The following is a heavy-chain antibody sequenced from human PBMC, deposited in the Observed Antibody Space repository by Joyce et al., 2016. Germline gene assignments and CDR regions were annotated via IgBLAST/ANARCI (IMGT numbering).Heavy chain of an antibody. Sequence: QVHLVQSGAEVKKPGASVKVSCKASGYSFSDSYIHWVRQAPGQGLQWMGRINPDRGGTNYAQKFQGRVTLTRDASISTVYMEVSRLRSDDTAVYFCARGPMPPYAFDVWGQGTLVTVSA. CDR3: ARGPMPPYAFDV. D-gene: IGHD2-2*01. J-gene: IGHJ3*01. CDR1: GYSFSDSY. CDR2: INPDRGGT. V-gene: IGHV1-2*06.